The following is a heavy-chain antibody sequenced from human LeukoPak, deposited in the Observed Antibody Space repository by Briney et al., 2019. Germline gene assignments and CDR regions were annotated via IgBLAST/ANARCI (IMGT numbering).Heavy chain of an antibody. J-gene: IGHJ2*01. Sequence: GESLKISRKGSGYSFTSYWIGWVRQMPGKGLEWMGIIYPGYSDTSYSLSFQGQVTISADKSISTAYVQWSSLKASGTAMYYCARPATVVTPWYFDLWGRGTLVTVSS. D-gene: IGHD4-23*01. V-gene: IGHV5-51*01. CDR3: ARPATVVTPWYFDL. CDR1: GYSFTSYW. CDR2: IYPGYSDT.